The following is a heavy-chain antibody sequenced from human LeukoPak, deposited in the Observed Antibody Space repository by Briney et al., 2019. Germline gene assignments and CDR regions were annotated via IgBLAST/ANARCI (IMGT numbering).Heavy chain of an antibody. J-gene: IGHJ4*02. CDR3: ARDLVPSYYDSSGFGY. CDR2: ISSSSSYI. CDR1: GFTFSDYY. D-gene: IGHD3-22*01. V-gene: IGHV3-21*01. Sequence: TGGSLRLSCAASGFTFSDYYMNWVRQAPGKGLEWVSSISSSSSYIYYADSVKGRFTISRDNAKNSLYLQMNSLRAEDTAVYYCARDLVPSYYDSSGFGYWGQGTLVTVSS.